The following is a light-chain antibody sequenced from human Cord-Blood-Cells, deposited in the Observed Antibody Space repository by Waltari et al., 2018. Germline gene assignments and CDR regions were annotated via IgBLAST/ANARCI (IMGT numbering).Light chain of an antibody. CDR1: QSLVYSDGNTY. Sequence: DVVMTQSPLSLPVTLGQPASISCRSSQSLVYSDGNTYLNWFQQRPGQSPRRLIYKVSNRDSGVPDRFSGSGSGTDFTLKISRVEAGDVGVYYCMQGTQWTFGQGTKVEIK. CDR2: KVS. V-gene: IGKV2-30*01. J-gene: IGKJ1*01. CDR3: MQGTQWT.